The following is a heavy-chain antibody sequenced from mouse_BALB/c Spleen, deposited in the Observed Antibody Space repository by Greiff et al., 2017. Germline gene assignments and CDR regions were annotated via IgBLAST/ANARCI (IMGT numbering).Heavy chain of an antibody. D-gene: IGHD1-1*01. CDR2: IYPGDGDT. J-gene: IGHJ4*01. V-gene: IGHV1-87*01. CDR1: GYTFTSYW. Sequence: QVQLQQSGAELARPGASVKLSCKASGYTFTSYWMQWVKQRPGQGLEWIGAIYPGDGDTRYTQKFKGKATLTADKSSSTAYMQLSSLASEDSAVYYCARWDYYGSSYEAMDYWGQGTSVTVSS. CDR3: ARWDYYGSSYEAMDY.